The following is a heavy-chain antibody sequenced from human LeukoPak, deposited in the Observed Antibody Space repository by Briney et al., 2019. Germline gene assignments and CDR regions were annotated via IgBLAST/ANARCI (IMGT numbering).Heavy chain of an antibody. CDR3: GKRLASWELEF. J-gene: IGHJ4*02. CDR2: IWSGGTDK. CDR1: GFTFSNYG. D-gene: IGHD1-26*01. V-gene: IGHV3-30*02. Sequence: GGSLRLSCAASGFTFSNYGMHWVRQAPGKGLEWVAVIWSGGTDKYYAHSVKGRFTVSRDNSKNTLYLQMNSLRAEDTAVYYCGKRLASWELEFWGQGTLVTVTS.